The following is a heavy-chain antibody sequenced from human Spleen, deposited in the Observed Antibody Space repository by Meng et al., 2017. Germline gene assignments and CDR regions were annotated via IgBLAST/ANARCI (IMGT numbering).Heavy chain of an antibody. V-gene: IGHV3-30*01. J-gene: IGHJ4*02. CDR3: ARDYHDYGDYGFYFDY. CDR2: TSYDGFDK. Sequence: GESLKISCEASGFNFGSYAMSWVRQAPGKGPEWVASTSYDGFDKRYADSVKGRFTISRDNSKNTLHLQMNSLSGEDTAVYYCARDYHDYGDYGFYFDYWGQGTLVTVSS. CDR1: GFNFGSYA. D-gene: IGHD4-17*01.